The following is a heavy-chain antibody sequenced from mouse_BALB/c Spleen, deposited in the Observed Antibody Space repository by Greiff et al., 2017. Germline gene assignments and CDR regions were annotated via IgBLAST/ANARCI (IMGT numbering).Heavy chain of an antibody. V-gene: IGHV1S29*02. CDR3: ARSGYYDYDGPPFDY. CDR1: GYTFTDYN. J-gene: IGHJ2*01. D-gene: IGHD2-4*01. Sequence: EVQLHQSGPELVKPGASVKISCKASGYTFTDYNMHWVKQSHGKSLEWIGYIYPYNGGTGYNQKFKSKATLTVDNSSSTAYMELRSLTSEDSAVYYCARSGYYDYDGPPFDYWGQGTTLTVSS. CDR2: IYPYNGGT.